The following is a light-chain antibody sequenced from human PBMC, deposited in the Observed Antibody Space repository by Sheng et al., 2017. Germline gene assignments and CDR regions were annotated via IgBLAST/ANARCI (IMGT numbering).Light chain of an antibody. CDR1: ALPKQF. J-gene: IGLJ1*01. CDR2: KDT. V-gene: IGLV3-25*03. Sequence: YELTQPPSVSVSPGQTARITCSGDALPKQFAYWYQQKPGQAPVTLIYKDTERLSGIPARFSGSSSGTTVTLTINGVQAEDEADYYCQSVDNSGSFYAFGGGTKVTVL. CDR3: QSVDNSGSFYA.